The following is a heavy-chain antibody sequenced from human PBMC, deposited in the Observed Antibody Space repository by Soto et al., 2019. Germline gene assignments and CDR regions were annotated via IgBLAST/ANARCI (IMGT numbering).Heavy chain of an antibody. CDR2: ISAYNGNT. D-gene: IGHD1-26*01. Sequence: ASVKVSCKASGYTFTSYGISWVRQAPGQGLEWMGWISAYNGNTNYAQKLQGRVTMTTDTSTSTAYMELRSLRSDDTAVYYCARDYNWELLRGSHRYYFDYWGQGTLVPVYS. V-gene: IGHV1-18*01. CDR3: ARDYNWELLRGSHRYYFDY. J-gene: IGHJ4*02. CDR1: GYTFTSYG.